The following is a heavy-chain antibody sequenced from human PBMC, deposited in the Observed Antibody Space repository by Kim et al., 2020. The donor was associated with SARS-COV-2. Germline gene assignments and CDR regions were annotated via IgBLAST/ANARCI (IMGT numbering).Heavy chain of an antibody. CDR1: GGTFSSYA. V-gene: IGHV1-69*04. J-gene: IGHJ3*02. D-gene: IGHD6-13*01. Sequence: SVKVSCKASGGTFSSYAISWVRQAPGQGLEWMGRIIPILGIANYAQKFQGRVTITADKSTSTAYMELSSLRSEDTAVYYCARDTDSSPGSVDAFDIWGQGTMGTVSA. CDR2: IIPILGIA. CDR3: ARDTDSSPGSVDAFDI.